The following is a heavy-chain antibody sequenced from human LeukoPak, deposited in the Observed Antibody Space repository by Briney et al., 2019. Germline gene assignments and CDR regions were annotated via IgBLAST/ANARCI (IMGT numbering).Heavy chain of an antibody. Sequence: PSETLSLTCAVYGGSFSGYYWSWIRQPPGKGLEWIGEINHSGSTNYNPSLKSRVTISVDTSKNQFSLKLSSVTAADTAVYYCARARITMVRGVIIDYWGQGTLVTVSS. V-gene: IGHV4-34*01. J-gene: IGHJ4*02. CDR2: INHSGST. CDR1: GGSFSGYY. CDR3: ARARITMVRGVIIDY. D-gene: IGHD3-10*01.